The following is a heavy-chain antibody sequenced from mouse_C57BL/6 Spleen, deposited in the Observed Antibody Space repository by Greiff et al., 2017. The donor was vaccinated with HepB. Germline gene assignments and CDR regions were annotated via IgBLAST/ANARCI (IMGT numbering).Heavy chain of an antibody. CDR1: GFTFSDYG. CDR2: ISSGSSTI. V-gene: IGHV5-17*01. D-gene: IGHD3-2*02. J-gene: IGHJ1*03. CDR3: ARLRLLWYFDV. Sequence: DVKLVESGGGLVKPGGSLKLSCAASGFTFSDYGMHWVRQAPEKGLEWVAYISSGSSTIYYADTVKGRFTISRDNAKNTLFLQMTSLRSEDTAMYYCARLRLLWYFDVWGTGTTVTVSS.